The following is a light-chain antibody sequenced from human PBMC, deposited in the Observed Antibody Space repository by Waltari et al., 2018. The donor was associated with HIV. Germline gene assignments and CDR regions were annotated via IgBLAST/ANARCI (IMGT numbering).Light chain of an antibody. J-gene: IGLJ2*01. CDR1: SSDVGGYTL. V-gene: IGLV2-23*02. Sequence: QSALTQPASVSGSPGQSITLSCTGTSSDVGGYTLVSWYQQAPGKAPKLMIYEVSKRPSGVSNRFSGSKSGNTASLTISGLQAEDEADYYCCAYAGSTTYVIFGGGTKLTVL. CDR3: CAYAGSTTYVI. CDR2: EVS.